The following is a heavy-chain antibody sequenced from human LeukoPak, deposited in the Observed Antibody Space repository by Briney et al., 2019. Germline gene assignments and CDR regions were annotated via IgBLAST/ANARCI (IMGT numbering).Heavy chain of an antibody. J-gene: IGHJ4*02. D-gene: IGHD6-13*01. Sequence: SETLSLTCAVYGGSFSSYYWSWIRQPPGKGLEWIGEINHSGSTNYNPSLKSRVTISVDTSKNQFSLKLSSVTAADTAVYYCARGRIAAAGSCWYFDYWGQGTLVTVSS. CDR3: ARGRIAAAGSCWYFDY. CDR1: GGSFSSYY. V-gene: IGHV4-34*01. CDR2: INHSGST.